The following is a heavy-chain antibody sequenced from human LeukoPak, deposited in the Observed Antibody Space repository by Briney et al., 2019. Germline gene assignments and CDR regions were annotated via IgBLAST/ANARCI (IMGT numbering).Heavy chain of an antibody. CDR3: ARYSSTEFDP. CDR1: GGSISSSSYY. J-gene: IGHJ5*02. D-gene: IGHD2-2*01. CDR2: IYYSGST. Sequence: SETLSLTCTVSGGSISSSSYYWGWIRQPPGKGLEWIGSIYYSGSTYYNPSLKSRVTISVDTSKNQFSLKLSSVTAADTAVYYCARYSSTEFDPWGQGTLVTVSS. V-gene: IGHV4-39*07.